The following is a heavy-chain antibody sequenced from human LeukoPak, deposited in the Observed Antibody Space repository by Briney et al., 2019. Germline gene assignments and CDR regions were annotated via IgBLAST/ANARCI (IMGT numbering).Heavy chain of an antibody. V-gene: IGHV3-48*02. D-gene: IGHD3-10*01. CDR3: ARDSPPYGSGGLGLVY. CDR2: ISSSSSTI. CDR1: GFTFSSYS. Sequence: AGSHRLSCAASGFTFSSYSMNWVRQAPGKGLEWVSYISSSSSTIYYADSVKGRFTVSRDNAKNSLYLQMNSLRDEDTAVYYCARDSPPYGSGGLGLVYWGQGTRV. J-gene: IGHJ4*02.